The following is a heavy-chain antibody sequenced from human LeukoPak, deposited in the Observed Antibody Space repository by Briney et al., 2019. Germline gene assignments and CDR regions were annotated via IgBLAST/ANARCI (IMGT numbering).Heavy chain of an antibody. D-gene: IGHD3-22*01. CDR3: TGDSFDSSVKFDY. J-gene: IGHJ4*02. Sequence: GGSLKLSCVVSGFTFSGSAVHWVRQASGKGLEWVGRIRSKANNYATAYAASVKGRFTISRDDSKNTAYLQMNSLKTEDTAVYYCTGDSFDSSVKFDYWGQGTLVTVSS. CDR2: IRSKANNYAT. V-gene: IGHV3-73*01. CDR1: GFTFSGSA.